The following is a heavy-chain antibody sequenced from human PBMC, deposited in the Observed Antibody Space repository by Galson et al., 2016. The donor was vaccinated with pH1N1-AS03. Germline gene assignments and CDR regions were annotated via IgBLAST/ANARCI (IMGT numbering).Heavy chain of an antibody. Sequence: TLSLTCTVSGGSISSDSYYWSWTRQPAGKGLEWIGYIFTSGSTNYNPSLKSRLTISLDTSKNQFSLKLNSVTAADTAVYYCARGKSAGYYFDYWGQGTLVPVSS. CDR2: IFTSGST. D-gene: IGHD3-3*01. CDR3: ARGKSAGYYFDY. CDR1: GGSISSDSYY. V-gene: IGHV4-61*09. J-gene: IGHJ4*02.